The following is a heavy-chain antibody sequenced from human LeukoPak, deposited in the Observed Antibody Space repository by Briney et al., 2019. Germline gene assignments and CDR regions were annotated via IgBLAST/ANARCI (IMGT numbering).Heavy chain of an antibody. D-gene: IGHD5-24*01. CDR1: GFTFRDYA. CDR2: ISYDGVYK. V-gene: IGHV3-30*04. CDR3: ARDEFDGYNLGPSIY. J-gene: IGHJ4*02. Sequence: GGSLRLSCVASGFTFRDYAMHWVRQTPDKGLEWVAVISYDGVYKNYADSVKGRFTISRDDPKNTLYLQMNSLRTEDTGLYYCARDEFDGYNLGPSIYWGQGTLVTVSS.